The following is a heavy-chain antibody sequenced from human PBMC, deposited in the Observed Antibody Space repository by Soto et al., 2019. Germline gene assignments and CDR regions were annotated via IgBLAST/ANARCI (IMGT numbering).Heavy chain of an antibody. CDR2: IYYSGST. J-gene: IGHJ4*02. CDR3: ARDRDGYYFDY. V-gene: IGHV4-59*01. Sequence: PSETLSLTCTVSGGSISSYYWSWIRQPPGKGLEWIGYIYYSGSTNYNPSLKSRVTISVDASKNQFSLKLSSVTAADTAVYYCARDRDGYYFDYWGQGTRVTVSS. CDR1: GGSISSYY. D-gene: IGHD5-12*01.